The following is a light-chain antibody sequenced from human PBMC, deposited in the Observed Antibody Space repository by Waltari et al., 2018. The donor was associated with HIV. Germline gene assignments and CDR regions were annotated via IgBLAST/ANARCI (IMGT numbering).Light chain of an antibody. V-gene: IGKV1-5*03. CDR2: KTS. CDR3: QQYNSHSYA. Sequence: DVQMTQSPSTLSASDGDKVTITCRASQIINNWLAWYQKKPGKPPKLFIYKTSYLESGVPKRFSVSVSGADFTLIIDGLQPDDFATYYCQQYNSHSYAFGQGTKVDVK. J-gene: IGKJ2*01. CDR1: QIINNW.